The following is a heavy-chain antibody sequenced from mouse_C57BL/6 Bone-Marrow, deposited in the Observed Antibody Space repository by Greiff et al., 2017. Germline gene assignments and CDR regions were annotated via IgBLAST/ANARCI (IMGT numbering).Heavy chain of an antibody. CDR1: GYTFTSYW. J-gene: IGHJ2*01. V-gene: IGHV1-74*01. Sequence: VQLQESGAELVKPRASVKVSCKASGYTFTSYWMHWVKQRPGQGLEWIGRIHPSDSDTNYNQKFKGKATLTVDKSSSTAYMQLSSLTSEDSAVYYCAMPMVTTRVFDYWGQGTTLTVSS. CDR2: IHPSDSDT. CDR3: AMPMVTTRVFDY. D-gene: IGHD2-2*01.